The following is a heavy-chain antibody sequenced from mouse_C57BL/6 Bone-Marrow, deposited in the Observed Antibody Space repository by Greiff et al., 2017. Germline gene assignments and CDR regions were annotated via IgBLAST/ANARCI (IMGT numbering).Heavy chain of an antibody. D-gene: IGHD2-4*01. J-gene: IGHJ2*01. V-gene: IGHV1-64*01. CDR2: IHPNSGST. CDR1: GYTFTSYW. CDR3: ASPGGYDYAYYFDY. Sequence: VQLQQPGAELVKPGASVKLSCKASGYTFTSYWMHWVKQRPGQGLEWIGMIHPNSGSTNYTEKFKSKATLTVDKSSSTAYMQLSSLTSEDSAVYYCASPGGYDYAYYFDYWGQGTTLTVSS.